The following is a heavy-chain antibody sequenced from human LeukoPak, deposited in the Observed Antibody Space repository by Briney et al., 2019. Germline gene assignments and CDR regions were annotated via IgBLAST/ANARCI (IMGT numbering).Heavy chain of an antibody. CDR2: INTNTGNP. Sequence: GASVKVSCKASGYTFTNYAMNWVRQAPGQGLEWMGWINTNTGNPTYAQGFTGRFVFSLDASVSTAYLQISSLKAEDTAVYYCARDPPTSLVDLDCWGQGTLVTVSS. J-gene: IGHJ4*02. CDR3: ARDPPTSLVDLDC. V-gene: IGHV7-4-1*02. CDR1: GYTFTNYA. D-gene: IGHD2-8*02.